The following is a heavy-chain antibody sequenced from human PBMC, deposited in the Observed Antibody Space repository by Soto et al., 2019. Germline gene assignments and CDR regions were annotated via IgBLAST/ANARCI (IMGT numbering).Heavy chain of an antibody. J-gene: IGHJ4*01. V-gene: IGHV3-11*01. CDR2: INGTGSAV. CDR1: GFTFSAHY. CDR3: AKDRYGNYVGFDT. D-gene: IGHD4-17*01. Sequence: PGGSLRLSCATSGFTFSAHYMGWVRQAPGKGLEWVSYINGTGSAVYVADSVKGRFTISRDNAKNSLFLQMNYLRADDTAVYYCAKDRYGNYVGFDTWGQEPWSPSPQ.